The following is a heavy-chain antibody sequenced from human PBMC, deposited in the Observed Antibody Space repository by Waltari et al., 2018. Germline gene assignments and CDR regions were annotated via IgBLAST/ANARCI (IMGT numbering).Heavy chain of an antibody. V-gene: IGHV4-38-2*01. CDR2: IYHSGST. Sequence: QVQLQESGPGLVKPSETLSLTCAVSGYSISSGYYWGWIRQPPGKGLEWIGSIYHSGSTYSNPSLKSRVTISVDTSKNQFSLKLSSVTAADTAVYYCARGYCSGGSCYYLTFDYWGQGTLVTVSS. CDR3: ARGYCSGGSCYYLTFDY. D-gene: IGHD2-15*01. J-gene: IGHJ4*02. CDR1: GYSISSGYY.